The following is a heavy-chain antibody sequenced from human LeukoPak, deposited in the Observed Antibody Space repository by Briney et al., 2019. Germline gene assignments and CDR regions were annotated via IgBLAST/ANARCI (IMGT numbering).Heavy chain of an antibody. Sequence: SETLSLTCTVSGGSISSYYWSWIRQPPGKGLEWIGYIYYSGTTNYNPSLKSRVTISVDTSKNQFSLKLSSVTAADTAVYYCARRGGGTYFLDYWGQGTLVTVSS. CDR1: GGSISSYY. J-gene: IGHJ4*02. CDR2: IYYSGTT. V-gene: IGHV4-59*08. D-gene: IGHD1-26*01. CDR3: ARRGGGTYFLDY.